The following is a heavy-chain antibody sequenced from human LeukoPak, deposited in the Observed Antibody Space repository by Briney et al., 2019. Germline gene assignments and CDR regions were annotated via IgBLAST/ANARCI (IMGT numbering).Heavy chain of an antibody. J-gene: IGHJ3*02. V-gene: IGHV1-69*04. CDR3: AREKGYCSSTSCFDAFDI. Sequence: SVKVSCKASGGTFSSYTISWVRQAPGQGLEWMGRIIPILGIANYAQKFQGRVTITAGKSTSAAYMELSSLRSEDTAVYYCAREKGYCSSTSCFDAFDIWGQGTMVTVSS. CDR2: IIPILGIA. CDR1: GGTFSSYT. D-gene: IGHD2-2*01.